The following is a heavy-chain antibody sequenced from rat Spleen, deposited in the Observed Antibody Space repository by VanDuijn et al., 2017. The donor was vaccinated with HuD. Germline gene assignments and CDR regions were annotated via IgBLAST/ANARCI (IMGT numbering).Heavy chain of an antibody. J-gene: IGHJ2*01. V-gene: IGHV3-3*01. CDR1: GYSITSSYR. CDR2: INSAGST. CDR3: SRSLGRVYNNYFDY. Sequence: EVQLQESGPGLVKPSQSLSLTCSVTGYSITSSYRWTWIRKFPGNKLEWMGFINSAGSTSYNPSLKSRISITRDTSKNQFFLQLNSVTTEDTATYYCSRSLGRVYNNYFDYWGQGVMVTVSS. D-gene: IGHD1-10*01.